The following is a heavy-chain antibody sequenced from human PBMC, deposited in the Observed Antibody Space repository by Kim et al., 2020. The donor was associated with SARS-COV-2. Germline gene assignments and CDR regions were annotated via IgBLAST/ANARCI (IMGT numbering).Heavy chain of an antibody. CDR1: GGSFSGYY. D-gene: IGHD2-15*01. V-gene: IGHV4-34*01. CDR3: ARGYCSGGSCYYQSDWLDP. CDR2: INQSGST. Sequence: SETLSLTCAVYGGSFSGYYLSWIRQPPGKGLEWIGEINQSGSTNYNPSLKSRVTISVDTSKNQFSLKLSSVTAADTAVYYCARGYCSGGSCYYQSDWLDPWGQGTLVTVSS. J-gene: IGHJ5*02.